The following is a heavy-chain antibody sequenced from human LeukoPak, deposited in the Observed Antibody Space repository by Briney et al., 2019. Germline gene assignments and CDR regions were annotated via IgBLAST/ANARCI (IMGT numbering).Heavy chain of an antibody. Sequence: GGSLRLSCAASGFTFSGSAMHWVRQASGKGLEWVGRIRSKANSYATAYAAWGKGIFTISRDDSKNTAYLQMNSLKTEDTAVYYCTRHGTPGIAVAGGNSDYWGQGTLVTVSS. V-gene: IGHV3-73*01. J-gene: IGHJ4*02. D-gene: IGHD6-19*01. CDR1: GFTFSGSA. CDR3: TRHGTPGIAVAGGNSDY. CDR2: IRSKANSYAT.